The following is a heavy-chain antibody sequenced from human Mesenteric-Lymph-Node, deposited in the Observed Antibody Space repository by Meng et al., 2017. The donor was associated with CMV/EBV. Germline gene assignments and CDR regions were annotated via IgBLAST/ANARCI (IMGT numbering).Heavy chain of an antibody. D-gene: IGHD2/OR15-2a*01. J-gene: IGHJ3*01. CDR2: INPNSGGA. V-gene: IGHV1-2*02. Sequence: ASVKVSCKASGFTFTAYYIHWVRQAPGQGLEWMGWINPNSGGAIYAQKFQGRVTMTTDTSISTAFMDMNRLTSDDTAVYYCARKLRGEYSDVWGQGTMVTVSS. CDR3: ARKLRGEYSDV. CDR1: GFTFTAYY.